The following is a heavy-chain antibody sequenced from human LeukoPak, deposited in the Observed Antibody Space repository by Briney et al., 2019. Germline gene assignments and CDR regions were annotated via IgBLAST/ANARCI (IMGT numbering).Heavy chain of an antibody. Sequence: SVTVSCKASVYTFTIYGISWVRQAPGQGRDWMGWINSYNGNTNYAQKLQGRVTMTTHTPTRTAYMELRRLRSDDTAVYYCARDPHSSSWYYYYYGMDVWGQGTTVTVSS. CDR2: INSYNGNT. V-gene: IGHV1-18*01. CDR1: VYTFTIYG. D-gene: IGHD6-13*01. CDR3: ARDPHSSSWYYYYYGMDV. J-gene: IGHJ6*02.